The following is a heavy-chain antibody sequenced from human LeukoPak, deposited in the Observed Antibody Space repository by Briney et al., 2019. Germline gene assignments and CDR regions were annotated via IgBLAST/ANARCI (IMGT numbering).Heavy chain of an antibody. J-gene: IGHJ4*02. CDR2: INNDGHSI. V-gene: IGHV3-74*01. Sequence: GGSLRLSCATSGFMFKTYWMHWVRPAPGKGLVWVSRINNDGHSINYADYVKGRFTTSRDNAKNTLFLHMNSLRAEDTGVYYCARDNLEWGSVFDYWGQGTLVTVSS. D-gene: IGHD3-16*01. CDR1: GFMFKTYW. CDR3: ARDNLEWGSVFDY.